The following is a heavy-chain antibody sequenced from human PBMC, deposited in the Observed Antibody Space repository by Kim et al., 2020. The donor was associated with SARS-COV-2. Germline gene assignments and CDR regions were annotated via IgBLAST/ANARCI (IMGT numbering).Heavy chain of an antibody. J-gene: IGHJ4*02. CDR1: GFTFSSYW. CDR2: INSDGTTT. V-gene: IGHV3-74*01. D-gene: IGHD1-1*01. Sequence: GGSLRLSCAASGFTFSSYWMHWVRQAPGKGLVWVSRINSDGTTTSYADSVKGRFTISRDNAKNTLYLQMNSLRAEDTAVYYCAKDNYGTSGSDYWGQGTLVTVSS. CDR3: AKDNYGTSGSDY.